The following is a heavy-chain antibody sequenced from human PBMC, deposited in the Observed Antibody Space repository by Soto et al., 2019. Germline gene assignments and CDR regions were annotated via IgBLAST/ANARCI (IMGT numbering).Heavy chain of an antibody. CDR1: GGSVSSGSYY. CDR3: ARGVGRYFDWLPPAPYGMDV. D-gene: IGHD3-9*01. CDR2: IYYSGST. Sequence: SETLSLTCTVSGGSVSSGSYYWSWIRQPPGKGLEWIGYIYYSGSTNYNPSLKSRVTTSVDTSKNQFSLKLSSVTAADTAVYYCARGVGRYFDWLPPAPYGMDVWGQGTTVTVSS. J-gene: IGHJ6*02. V-gene: IGHV4-61*01.